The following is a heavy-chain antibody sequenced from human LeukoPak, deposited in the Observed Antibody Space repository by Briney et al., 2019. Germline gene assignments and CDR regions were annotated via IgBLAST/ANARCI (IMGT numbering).Heavy chain of an antibody. V-gene: IGHV3-23*01. CDR1: GFTFSNYA. D-gene: IGHD2-2*02. Sequence: PGGSLRLSCAASGFTFSNYAMSWVRQAPGKGLEWVSSISGSGSSTYYADSVKGRFTISRDNSKNTLYLQMNSLRAEDTAVYYCANAGFCSSTTCYNPFDHWGQGTLVTVSS. J-gene: IGHJ4*02. CDR2: ISGSGSST. CDR3: ANAGFCSSTTCYNPFDH.